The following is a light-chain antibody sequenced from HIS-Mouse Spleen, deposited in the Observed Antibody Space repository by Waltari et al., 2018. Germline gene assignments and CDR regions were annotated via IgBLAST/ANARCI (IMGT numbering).Light chain of an antibody. Sequence: QSVLTQPPSASVTPGQRVTISCSGSSSNIGSNYVYWYQQLPGTAPKLLIYRNNQRPSGVPDRFAVSKSGTSASLAISGLRSEDEADYYCAAWDDSLSGWVFGGGTKLTVL. CDR3: AAWDDSLSGWV. J-gene: IGLJ3*02. CDR1: SSNIGSNY. V-gene: IGLV1-47*01. CDR2: RNN.